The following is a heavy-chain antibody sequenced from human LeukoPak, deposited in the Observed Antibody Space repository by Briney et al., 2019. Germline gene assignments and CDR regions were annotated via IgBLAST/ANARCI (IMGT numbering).Heavy chain of an antibody. CDR2: ITLHSGDT. Sequence: ASVKVSCKASGHTFTVHYIHWVRQGPGQGLEWLGWITLHSGDTHYAQKYQGRLTMTSDTSISTGYMELSRLQSDDTAVYYCAREGQLGLDNWGQGTLVTVSS. D-gene: IGHD1-1*01. J-gene: IGHJ1*01. V-gene: IGHV1-2*02. CDR3: AREGQLGLDN. CDR1: GHTFTVHY.